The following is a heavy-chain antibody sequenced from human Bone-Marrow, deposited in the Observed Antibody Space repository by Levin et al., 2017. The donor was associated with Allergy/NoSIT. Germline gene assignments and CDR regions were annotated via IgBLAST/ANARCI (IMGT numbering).Heavy chain of an antibody. Sequence: PGGSLRLSCAASGLIFSNYDMNWVRQAPGKGLEWVSSISGGSSRIYYADSVKGRFTISRDNAKNSLYLQMNSLRVEETAVYYCASWAMFYYDGSDFDYFYYGMDVWGQGTTVTVSS. CDR1: GLIFSNYD. CDR2: ISGGSSRI. D-gene: IGHD3-16*01. V-gene: IGHV3-21*06. CDR3: ASWAMFYYDGSDFDYFYYGMDV. J-gene: IGHJ6*02.